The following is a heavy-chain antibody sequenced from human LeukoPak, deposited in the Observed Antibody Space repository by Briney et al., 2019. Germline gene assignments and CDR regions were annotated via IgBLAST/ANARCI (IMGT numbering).Heavy chain of an antibody. CDR1: GFTFSSYE. D-gene: IGHD3-22*01. CDR3: ARDRYDSSGYHDY. V-gene: IGHV3-48*03. J-gene: IGHJ4*02. Sequence: PEGSLRLSCAASGFTFSSYEMNWVRQAPGKGLEWVSYISSSGSTIYYADSVKGRFTISRDNAKNSLYLQMNSLRAEDTAVYYCARDRYDSSGYHDYWGQGTLVTVSS. CDR2: ISSSGSTI.